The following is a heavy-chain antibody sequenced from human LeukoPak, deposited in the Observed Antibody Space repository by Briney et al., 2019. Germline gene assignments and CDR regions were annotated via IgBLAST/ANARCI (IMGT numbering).Heavy chain of an antibody. J-gene: IGHJ4*02. CDR1: GSSTSRYY. CDR2: IYYSGST. D-gene: IGHD6-13*01. Sequence: SETLSLTCTVSGSSTSRYYWSWIRQPPGKRLEWLGYIYYSGSTTYNPSLKSRLTMSVDTSKNQISLKLISLTAADTAVYYCARLPGIAAVWGQGTLDTVSS. V-gene: IGHV4-59*08. CDR3: ARLPGIAAV.